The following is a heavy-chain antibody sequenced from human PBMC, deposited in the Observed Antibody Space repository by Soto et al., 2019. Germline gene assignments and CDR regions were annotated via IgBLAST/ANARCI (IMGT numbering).Heavy chain of an antibody. J-gene: IGHJ1*01. CDR2: ISPAGTNQ. CDR1: GFIFSDYA. D-gene: IGHD6-6*01. V-gene: IGHV3-30-3*01. CDR3: ARENSRISPRLFQH. Sequence: RRLSCVASGFIFSDYAMHWARQAPGKGLEWVALISPAGTNQYYADSAKGRFTISRDNSKNTLYLQMNSLRPEDTGLYYCARENSRISPRLFQHWGHGTLVTAPQ.